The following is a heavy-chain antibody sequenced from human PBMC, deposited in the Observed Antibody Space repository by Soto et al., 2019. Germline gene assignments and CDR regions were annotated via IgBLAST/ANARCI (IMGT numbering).Heavy chain of an antibody. V-gene: IGHV4-59*01. J-gene: IGHJ6*02. CDR1: GGSISSYY. CDR2: IYYSGST. Sequence: SETLSLPCTVSGGSISSYYWSWIRQPPGKALEWIGYIYYSGSTTYTPSLKRRVTISVDTSKNQFSLKLSSVTAADTAVYYCARSQHRARTTSYGMDVWGQGTTVTVAS. CDR3: ARSQHRARTTSYGMDV.